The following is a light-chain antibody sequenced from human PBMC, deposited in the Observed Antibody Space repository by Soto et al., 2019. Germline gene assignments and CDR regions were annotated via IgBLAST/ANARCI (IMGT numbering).Light chain of an antibody. CDR2: EVR. V-gene: IGLV2-8*01. J-gene: IGLJ1*01. CDR3: RSYAGSDTFV. CDR1: SSDVGGCNY. Sequence: QSALTQPPSASGSPGQSVTISCTGTSSDVGGCNYVSWYQQHPGKAPKLMIYEVRERPSGVPDRFSGSKSGNTASLTVSGLQAEDEADYYCRSYAGSDTFVFGTGTKLTVL.